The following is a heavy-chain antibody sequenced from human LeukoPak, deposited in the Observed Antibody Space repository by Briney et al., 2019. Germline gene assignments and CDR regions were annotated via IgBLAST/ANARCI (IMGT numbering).Heavy chain of an antibody. D-gene: IGHD6-19*01. J-gene: IGHJ6*03. CDR1: GYTFTDYF. CDR3: ARDVAVARGYYYYYMDV. Sequence: ASVKVSCKASGYTFTDYFMNWVRQAPGQGLEWMGWINPNSGGTNYAQKFQGRVTMTRDTSISTAYMELSRLRSDDTAVYYCARDVAVARGYYYYYMDVWGKGTTVTISS. CDR2: INPNSGGT. V-gene: IGHV1-2*02.